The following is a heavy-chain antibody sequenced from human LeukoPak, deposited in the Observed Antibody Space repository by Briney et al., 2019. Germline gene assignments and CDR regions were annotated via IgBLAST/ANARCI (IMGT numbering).Heavy chain of an antibody. J-gene: IGHJ4*02. CDR2: ISTYNGNT. Sequence: VASVKVSCKASGYTFTSYGISWVRQAPGQGLEWMGWISTYNGNTNYAQKLQGRVTMTTDTSTSAAYMELRSLRSDDTAVYYCARGRGYSSGWAGIFDYWGQGTLVTVSS. D-gene: IGHD6-19*01. CDR1: GYTFTSYG. V-gene: IGHV1-18*01. CDR3: ARGRGYSSGWAGIFDY.